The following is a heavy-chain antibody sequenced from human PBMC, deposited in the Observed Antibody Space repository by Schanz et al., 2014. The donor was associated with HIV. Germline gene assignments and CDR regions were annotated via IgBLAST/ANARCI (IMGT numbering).Heavy chain of an antibody. CDR1: GFTFDNYG. Sequence: QVQLVESGGGVVQPGRSLRLSCVASGFTFDNYGMHWVRQAPGKGLEWVAVMSYDGINKHYADSVKGRFTISRDNSKNTLYLQMTTLRIDDTAVYYCAKPEYDSRGNSQSHFDYWGQGTLVTVSS. J-gene: IGHJ4*02. CDR3: AKPEYDSRGNSQSHFDY. V-gene: IGHV3-30*18. CDR2: MSYDGINK. D-gene: IGHD3-22*01.